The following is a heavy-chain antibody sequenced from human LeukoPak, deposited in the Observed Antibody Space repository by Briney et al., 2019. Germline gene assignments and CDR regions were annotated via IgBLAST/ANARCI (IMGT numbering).Heavy chain of an antibody. CDR3: ARGSSSSWYPYGMDV. CDR2: IIPIFGTA. CDR1: GGTFSSYA. J-gene: IGHJ6*02. D-gene: IGHD6-13*01. Sequence: ASVKVSCKASGGTFSSYAISWVRQAPGQGLEWLGGIIPIFGTANYAQKFQGRVTITADESTSTAYMELSSLRSEDTAVYYCARGSSSSWYPYGMDVWGQGTTVTVSS. V-gene: IGHV1-69*13.